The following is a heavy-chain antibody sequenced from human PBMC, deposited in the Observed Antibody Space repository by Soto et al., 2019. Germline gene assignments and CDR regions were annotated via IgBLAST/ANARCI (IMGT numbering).Heavy chain of an antibody. J-gene: IGHJ6*02. CDR1: GGSISSGDYY. CDR2: IYYSGST. D-gene: IGHD3-3*01. Sequence: SETLSLTCTVSGGSISSGDYYWSWIRQPPGKGLEWIGYIYYSGSTYYNPSLKSRVTISVDTSKNQFSLKLSSVTAADTAVYYCARYYGFWSGKADYYGMDVWGQGTTVTVSS. CDR3: ARYYGFWSGKADYYGMDV. V-gene: IGHV4-30-4*01.